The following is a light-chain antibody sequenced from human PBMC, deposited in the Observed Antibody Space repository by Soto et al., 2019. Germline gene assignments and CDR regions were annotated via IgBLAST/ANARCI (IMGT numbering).Light chain of an antibody. CDR1: SSNIGSNY. Sequence: SVLTQPPSASGTPGQRVTISCSGSSSNIGSNYVYWYQQLPGTAPKLLIYRNNQRPSGVTDRFSGSKSGTSASLAISGRRSEEEAEDYCAAWDDSLSGVVFGGGTKLTVL. CDR2: RNN. V-gene: IGLV1-47*01. J-gene: IGLJ2*01. CDR3: AAWDDSLSGVV.